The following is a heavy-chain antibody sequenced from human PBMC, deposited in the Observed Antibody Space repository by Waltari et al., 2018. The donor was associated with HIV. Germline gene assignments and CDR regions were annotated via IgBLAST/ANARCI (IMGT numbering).Heavy chain of an antibody. J-gene: IGHJ6*02. CDR3: AKPRGSGYSRAPYYGMDV. D-gene: IGHD3-22*01. CDR2: LSYDGTNK. Sequence: QVQLVESGGGVVQPGRSLTLSCAASGFLFISYGMPWVRQAPGMGLEWVAFLSYDGTNKHYADFVKGRFTISRDSSKNTLFLQMNSLRAEDTAVYYCAKPRGSGYSRAPYYGMDVWGQGTTVTVSS. CDR1: GFLFISYG. V-gene: IGHV3-30*18.